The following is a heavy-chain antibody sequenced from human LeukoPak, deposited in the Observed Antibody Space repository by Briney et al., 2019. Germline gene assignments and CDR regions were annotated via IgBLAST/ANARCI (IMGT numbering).Heavy chain of an antibody. CDR3: ARWAVDTAMADRSGYYYYYMDV. CDR1: GASISSSSYY. V-gene: IGHV4-39*07. Sequence: PSETLSLTRTVSGASISSSSYYWGWIRQPPGKGLEWIGIIYYSGSTYYNPSPKSRFTISVDTSKNQFSLKLSSVTAADTAVYYCARWAVDTAMADRSGYYYYYMDVWGKGTTVTISS. J-gene: IGHJ6*03. CDR2: IYYSGST. D-gene: IGHD5-18*01.